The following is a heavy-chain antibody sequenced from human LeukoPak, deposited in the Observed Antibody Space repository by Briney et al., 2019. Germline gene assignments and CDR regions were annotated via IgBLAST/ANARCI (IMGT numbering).Heavy chain of an antibody. CDR3: AKDFRIGYSAHFDY. D-gene: IGHD2-21*01. V-gene: IGHV3-23*01. CDR2: IYENGGTT. Sequence: GGSLRLSCVGSGFTFRSHAMSWVRQAPEKGLEFVSGIYENGGTTYYADSVKGRFSVSRDNSKNTLYLQMDSLRGEDTAVYYCAKDFRIGYSAHFDYWGQGALVTVSS. CDR1: GFTFRSHA. J-gene: IGHJ4*02.